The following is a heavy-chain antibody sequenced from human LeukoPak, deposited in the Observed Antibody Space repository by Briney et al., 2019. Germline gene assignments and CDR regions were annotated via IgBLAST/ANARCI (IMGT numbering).Heavy chain of an antibody. D-gene: IGHD2-2*01. Sequence: PSETLSLTCTVSGGSISSGDYYWSSIRQPPGKGLEWIGYIYYSGSTYYNPSLKSRVTISVDTSKNQFSLKLSSVTAADTAVYYCARGGFGCSSTSCPRGFDPWGQGTLVTVSS. V-gene: IGHV4-30-4*08. J-gene: IGHJ5*02. CDR3: ARGGFGCSSTSCPRGFDP. CDR2: IYYSGST. CDR1: GGSISSGDYY.